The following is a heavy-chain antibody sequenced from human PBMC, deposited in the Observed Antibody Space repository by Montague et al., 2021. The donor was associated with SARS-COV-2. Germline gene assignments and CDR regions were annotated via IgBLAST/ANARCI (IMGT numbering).Heavy chain of an antibody. V-gene: IGHV6-1*01. CDR2: TYCRSKWYN. Sequence: CAISGDSVSSNSAAWNWIRQSPSRGLEWLGRTYCRSKWYNDYAVSVKSRITINPDTSKNRFSLQLNSVTPEDTAVYYCARDTRIQLWFDRDYYYGMDVWGQGTTVTVSS. D-gene: IGHD5-18*01. CDR3: ARDTRIQLWFDRDYYYGMDV. J-gene: IGHJ6*02. CDR1: GDSVSSNSAA.